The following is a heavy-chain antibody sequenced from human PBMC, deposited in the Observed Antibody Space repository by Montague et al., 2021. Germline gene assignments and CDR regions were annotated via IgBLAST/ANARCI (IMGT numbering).Heavy chain of an antibody. CDR3: AHRSRTSLIDY. J-gene: IGHJ4*02. CDR1: GFSLSTNGAG. Sequence: PALVKPTQTLTLTCTFSGFSLSTNGAGVGWFRQPPGKALDWLALIYWDDDKRYSPSLKNRLTVTKDTSKNQVVLTVTNMDPVDTATYYCAHRSRTSLIDYWGQGTLVTVSS. V-gene: IGHV2-5*02. CDR2: IYWDDDK. D-gene: IGHD2-2*01.